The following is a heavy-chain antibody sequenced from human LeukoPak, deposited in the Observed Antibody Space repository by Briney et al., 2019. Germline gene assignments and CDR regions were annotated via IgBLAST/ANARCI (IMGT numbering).Heavy chain of an antibody. CDR2: IYPSGST. D-gene: IGHD6-13*01. CDR3: AGWYSSSWYWFDP. Sequence: SETLSLTCTVSGGSIINYVWTWIRQPAGKGLDFIGRIYPSGSTIYNPSLRSRVTMSEDTSKNQISLKLNSVTAADTAVYYCAGWYSSSWYWFDPWGQGTLVTVSS. CDR1: GGSIINYV. J-gene: IGHJ5*02. V-gene: IGHV4-4*07.